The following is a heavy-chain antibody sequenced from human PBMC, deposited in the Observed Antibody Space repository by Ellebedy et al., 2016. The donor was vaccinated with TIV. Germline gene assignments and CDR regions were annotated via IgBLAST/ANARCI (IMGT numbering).Heavy chain of an antibody. CDR3: ASHRGFYSGWSFDY. CDR2: MYYSGST. CDR1: GDSTSGYY. V-gene: IGHV4-4*07. J-gene: IGHJ4*02. Sequence: MPSETLSLTCTVSGDSTSGYYWSWIRQPAGKGLEWIGRMYYSGSTNHNPSLKSRVTMSVDTSKNQFSLKLRSVTAADTAIYYCASHRGFYSGWSFDYWGQGTLTTVSS. D-gene: IGHD5-12*01.